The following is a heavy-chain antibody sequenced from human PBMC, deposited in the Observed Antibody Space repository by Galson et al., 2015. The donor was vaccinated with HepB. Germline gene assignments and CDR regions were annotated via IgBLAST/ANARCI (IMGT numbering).Heavy chain of an antibody. CDR2: ISGSGGAT. J-gene: IGHJ4*02. V-gene: IGHV3-23*01. CDR3: AREYYYDSSAYYGFDY. Sequence: SLRLSCAVSGFTFGSYAMSWVRQAPGKGLEWVSSISGSGGATYYADSVKGRFTISRDNSKNTLYLQMNDLRAEDTAIYYCAREYYYDSSAYYGFDYWGQGTLVTVSS. D-gene: IGHD3-22*01. CDR1: GFTFGSYA.